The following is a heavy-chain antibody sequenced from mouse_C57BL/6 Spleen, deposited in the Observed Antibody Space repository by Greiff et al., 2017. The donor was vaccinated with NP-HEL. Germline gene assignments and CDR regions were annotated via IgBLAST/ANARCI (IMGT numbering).Heavy chain of an antibody. CDR2: IDPSDSYT. Sequence: VQLQQPGAELVMPGASVKLSCKASGYTFTSYWMHWVKQRPGQGLEWIGEIDPSDSYTNYNQKFKGKSTLTVDKSSSTAYMQLSSLTSEDSAVYYCARSSSGYRGFAYWGQGTLVTVSA. CDR3: ARSSSGYRGFAY. CDR1: GYTFTSYW. J-gene: IGHJ3*01. D-gene: IGHD3-2*02. V-gene: IGHV1-69*01.